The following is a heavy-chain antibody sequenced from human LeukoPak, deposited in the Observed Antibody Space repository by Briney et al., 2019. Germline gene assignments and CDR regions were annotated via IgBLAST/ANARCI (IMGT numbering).Heavy chain of an antibody. CDR1: GGSISSYY. V-gene: IGHV4-59*01. J-gene: IGHJ5*02. Sequence: PSETLSLTCTVSGGSISSYYWSWIRQPPGKGLEWIGYIYYSGSTNYNPSLKSRVTISVDTSKNQSSLKLSSVTAADTAVYYCARSWYDILTGYPDWFDPWGQGTLVTVSS. CDR2: IYYSGST. D-gene: IGHD3-9*01. CDR3: ARSWYDILTGYPDWFDP.